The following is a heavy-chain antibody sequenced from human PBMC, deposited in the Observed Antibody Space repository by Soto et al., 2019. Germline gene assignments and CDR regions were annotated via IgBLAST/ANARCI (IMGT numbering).Heavy chain of an antibody. J-gene: IGHJ3*02. V-gene: IGHV1-46*01. CDR2: INASGGST. CDR1: GYTFTSYA. Sequence: GASVKVSCKASGYTFTSYAMHWVRQAPGQRLEWKGRINASGGSTSYAQKFQGRVTMTRDTSTSTVYMELSSLRSEDTAVYYCAREPAWLFPPHDAFDIWGQGTMVTVSS. CDR3: AREPAWLFPPHDAFDI. D-gene: IGHD3-22*01.